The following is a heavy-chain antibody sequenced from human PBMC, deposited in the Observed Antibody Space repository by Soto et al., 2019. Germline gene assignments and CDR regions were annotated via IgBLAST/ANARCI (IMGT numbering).Heavy chain of an antibody. CDR1: GFTFSSYG. J-gene: IGHJ4*02. D-gene: IGHD3-3*02. V-gene: IGHV3-30*18. Sequence: GGSLRLSCAASGFTFSSYGMHWVRQAPGKGLEWVAVISYDGSNKYYADSVKGRFTISRDNSKNTLYLQMNSLRAEDTAVYYCAKDLSRTYWGQGTLVTVSS. CDR3: AKDLSRTY. CDR2: ISYDGSNK.